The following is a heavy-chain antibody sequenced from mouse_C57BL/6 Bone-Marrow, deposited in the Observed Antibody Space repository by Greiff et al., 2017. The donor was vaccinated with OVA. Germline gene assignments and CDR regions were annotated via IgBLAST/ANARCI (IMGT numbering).Heavy chain of an antibody. CDR3: ARGELGWLLRYYFDD. CDR1: GYTFTDYY. J-gene: IGHJ2*01. CDR2: IFPGSGST. V-gene: IGHV1-75*01. D-gene: IGHD2-3*01. Sequence: QVQLQQSGPELVKPGASVKISCKASGYTFTDYYINWVKQRPGQGLEWIGWIFPGSGSTYYNEKFKGKATLTVDKSSSTAYMLLSSLTSEDSAVYFCARGELGWLLRYYFDDWGQGTTLTVSS.